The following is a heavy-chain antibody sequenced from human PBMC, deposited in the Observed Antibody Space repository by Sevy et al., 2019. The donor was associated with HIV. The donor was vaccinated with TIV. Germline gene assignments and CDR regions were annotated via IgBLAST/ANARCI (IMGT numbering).Heavy chain of an antibody. CDR1: GFTFSIYA. CDR3: ARDLPSAVINPFYSYGLDV. J-gene: IGHJ6*02. Sequence: GSLRLSCAASGFTFSIYAMHWVRQAPDKGLEWVAVISYDGGVKYFADSVKGRVTISRDNSTNTPYLQMNSLRPEDTAVYYCARDLPSAVINPFYSYGLDVWGQGTTVTVSS. V-gene: IGHV3-30*04. CDR2: ISYDGGVK. D-gene: IGHD3-22*01.